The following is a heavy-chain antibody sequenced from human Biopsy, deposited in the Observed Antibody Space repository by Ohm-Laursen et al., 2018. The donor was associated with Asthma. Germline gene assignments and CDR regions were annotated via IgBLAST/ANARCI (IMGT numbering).Heavy chain of an antibody. Sequence: SVKVSCKASGGMFGNYAISWVRQAPGLGLEWMGGISPIFGSSNYAQRFQGRVTITADIFTRTVYMELSGLRFEDTAVYYCAGGYSGTDRIVYYYSGMEVWGQGTTVTVSS. V-gene: IGHV1-69*06. CDR2: ISPIFGSS. J-gene: IGHJ6*02. CDR3: AGGYSGTDRIVYYYSGMEV. D-gene: IGHD5-12*01. CDR1: GGMFGNYA.